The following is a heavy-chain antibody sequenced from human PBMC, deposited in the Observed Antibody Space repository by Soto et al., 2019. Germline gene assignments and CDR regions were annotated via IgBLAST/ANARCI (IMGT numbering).Heavy chain of an antibody. J-gene: IGHJ4*02. V-gene: IGHV4-31*11. D-gene: IGHD5-12*01. Sequence: SETLSLTCAVSGASSSSGGYYWSWIRQHPGKGLEWIGYIDYTGGTYYNPSLRSRVTISVDASLMLSSVTAADTAVYYCARHQGGYASPLDFWGQGTLVTVSS. CDR2: IDYTGGT. CDR3: ARHQGGYASPLDF. CDR1: GASSSSGGYY.